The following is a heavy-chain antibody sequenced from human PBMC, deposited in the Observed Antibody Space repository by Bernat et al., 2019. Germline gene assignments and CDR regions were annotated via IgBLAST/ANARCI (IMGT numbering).Heavy chain of an antibody. J-gene: IGHJ4*02. Sequence: QVQLVESGGGVVQPGRSLRLSCAASGFTFSSYGMHWVRQAPGKGLEWVAVIWYDGSNKYYADSVKGRFTISRDNSKNTLYLQMNSLRAEDKAVYYCARDRGSGSGSLIDYWGQGTLVTVSS. CDR3: ARDRGSGSGSLIDY. D-gene: IGHD3-10*01. CDR1: GFTFSSYG. V-gene: IGHV3-33*01. CDR2: IWYDGSNK.